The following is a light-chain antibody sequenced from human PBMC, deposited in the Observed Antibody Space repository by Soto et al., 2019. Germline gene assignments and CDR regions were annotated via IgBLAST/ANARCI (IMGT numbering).Light chain of an antibody. Sequence: DIQMTQSPSSLSASVGDRVTITCQASQDVRKYLSWYQQKARKAPKLLIYDASNLETGVPSRFSGSESGTDFTFTISSLQPEDIATYYCQQNHNLPHTFGPGTKVDIK. CDR2: DAS. CDR1: QDVRKY. J-gene: IGKJ3*01. CDR3: QQNHNLPHT. V-gene: IGKV1-33*01.